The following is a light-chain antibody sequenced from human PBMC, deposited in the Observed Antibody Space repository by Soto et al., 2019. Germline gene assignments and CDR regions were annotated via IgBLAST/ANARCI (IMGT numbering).Light chain of an antibody. J-gene: IGLJ1*01. CDR3: HSYDSSLSASV. CDR1: SSNIGAGYD. CDR2: GTT. Sequence: SVLTQTRSVSGAPGQRVTISCTGRSSNIGAGYDVHWYQHLSGTAPKLLIYGTTNRPSGVPDRFSGSKSGISASLAITGLQAEDEADYYCHSYDSSLSASVFGAGTKVTVL. V-gene: IGLV1-40*01.